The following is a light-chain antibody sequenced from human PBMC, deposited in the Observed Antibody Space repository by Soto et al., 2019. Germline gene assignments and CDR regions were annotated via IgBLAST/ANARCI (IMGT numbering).Light chain of an antibody. Sequence: QSALTQPASVSGSPGQSIIISCTGTSSDVGSYNYVSWYPHHPGKAPKFMIYDVSNRPSGVSNRFSGSKSGNTASLTISGPQSEDEADYYCRSYTTRGTLVFGSGTKVAVL. J-gene: IGLJ1*01. CDR2: DVS. CDR1: SSDVGSYNY. CDR3: RSYTTRGTLV. V-gene: IGLV2-14*03.